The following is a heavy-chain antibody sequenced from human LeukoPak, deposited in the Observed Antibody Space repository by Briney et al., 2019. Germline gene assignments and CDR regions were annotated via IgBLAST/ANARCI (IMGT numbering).Heavy chain of an antibody. CDR2: INHSGST. V-gene: IGHV4-34*01. D-gene: IGHD1-14*01. Sequence: SETLSLTCAVYGGSFSGYYWSWIRQPPGKGLEWIGEINHSGSTNYNPSLESRVTISVDTSKNQFSLKLSSVTAADTAVYYCARGPRSVYHDWGQGTLVTVSS. CDR1: GGSFSGYY. J-gene: IGHJ4*02. CDR3: ARGPRSVYHD.